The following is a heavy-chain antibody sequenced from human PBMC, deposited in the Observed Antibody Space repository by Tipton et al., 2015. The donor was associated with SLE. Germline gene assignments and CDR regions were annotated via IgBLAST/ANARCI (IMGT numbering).Heavy chain of an antibody. D-gene: IGHD3-10*01. V-gene: IGHV3-7*01. J-gene: IGHJ4*02. Sequence: SLRLSCAASGFSLSSYSMNWVRQAPGKGLEWVANIKQDGSEKNYVDSVKGRFTISRDNAKNSLYLQMNSLRAEDTAVYYCVRDWGGESDYWGQGTLVTVSS. CDR1: GFSLSSYS. CDR2: IKQDGSEK. CDR3: VRDWGGESDY.